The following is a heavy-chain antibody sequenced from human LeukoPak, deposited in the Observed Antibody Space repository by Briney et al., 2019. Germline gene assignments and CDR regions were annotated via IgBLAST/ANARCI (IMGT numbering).Heavy chain of an antibody. Sequence: GGSLRLSCAAPGXMFHDYAIHWVRQAPGKGLEWVSLISGDGGSTFYADSVKGRFTISRDNSKNSLYLQMNSLRSDDTALYYCARESESSGWYDYWGQGTPVTVSS. CDR1: GXMFHDYA. J-gene: IGHJ4*02. D-gene: IGHD6-19*01. V-gene: IGHV3-43*02. CDR3: ARESESSGWYDY. CDR2: ISGDGGST.